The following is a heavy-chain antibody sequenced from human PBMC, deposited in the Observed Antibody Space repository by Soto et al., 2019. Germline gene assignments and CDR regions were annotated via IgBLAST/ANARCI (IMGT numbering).Heavy chain of an antibody. D-gene: IGHD6-19*01. CDR1: GGSFSGYY. Sequence: PSETLSLTCAVYGGSFSGYYWSWIRQPQGKGLEWIGEINHSGSTNYNPSLKSRVTISVDTSKNQFSLKLSSVTAADTAVYYCARGQGMRAVIVGGWFDPWGQGTLVTVSS. J-gene: IGHJ5*02. V-gene: IGHV4-34*01. CDR2: INHSGST. CDR3: ARGQGMRAVIVGGWFDP.